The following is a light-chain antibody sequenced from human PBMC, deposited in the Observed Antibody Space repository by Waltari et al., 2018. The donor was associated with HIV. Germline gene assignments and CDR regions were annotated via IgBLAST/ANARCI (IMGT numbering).Light chain of an antibody. CDR3: QHGNSLPLGVS. CDR2: DAS. CDR1: EDITNF. Sequence: DIQLTQSPSSLSASVGDRVIITFQASEDITNFLSWYQHKPGRAPKLLIYDASNLDPGAPSRFSGSGSGTFFTLTIASLQPEDFATYYCQHGNSLPLGVSFGAGSKV. V-gene: IGKV1-33*01. J-gene: IGKJ4*01.